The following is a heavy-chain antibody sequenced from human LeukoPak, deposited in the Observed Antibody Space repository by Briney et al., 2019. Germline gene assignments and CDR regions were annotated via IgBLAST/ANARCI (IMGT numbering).Heavy chain of an antibody. J-gene: IGHJ4*02. Sequence: SVKVSCKASGGTFSSYTISWVRQAPGQGLEWMGGIIPIFGTANYAQKFQGRVTITADESTSTAYMELSSLRSEDTAVYYCARGSSSGSPVDYWGQGTLVTVSS. D-gene: IGHD3-22*01. CDR2: IIPIFGTA. CDR1: GGTFSSYT. CDR3: ARGSSSGSPVDY. V-gene: IGHV1-69*01.